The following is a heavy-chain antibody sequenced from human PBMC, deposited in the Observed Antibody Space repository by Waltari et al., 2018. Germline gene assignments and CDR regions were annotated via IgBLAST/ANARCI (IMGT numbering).Heavy chain of an antibody. V-gene: IGHV3-72*01. Sequence: EVELVESGGGLVQPGGSLRTTCAASGLTFRYSYLNWVRQAPGKGLEWVGRIRNKVDSYTTEYAASVKGRFTISRDDSKNSLYLQMNSLKSEDTAVYYCARDRRGGDFDNWGQGTQVTVSS. CDR3: ARDRRGGDFDN. D-gene: IGHD2-21*01. CDR1: GLTFRYSY. CDR2: IRNKVDSYTT. J-gene: IGHJ4*02.